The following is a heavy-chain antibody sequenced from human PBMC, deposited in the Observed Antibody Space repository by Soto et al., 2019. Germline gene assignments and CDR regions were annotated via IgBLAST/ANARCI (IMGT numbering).Heavy chain of an antibody. D-gene: IGHD3-22*01. CDR1: GGSFSAYY. CDR2: INHSGGT. Sequence: PSETLSLTCAVYGGSFSAYYWSWIRQPPGKGLEWIGEINHSGGTSYNPSLKSRVTISVDTSKSQFSLKLTSVTAADRAVYYCARGSVNPVDRSGFYDYWAQVPPVTVS. CDR3: ARGSVNPVDRSGFYDY. V-gene: IGHV4-34*01. J-gene: IGHJ4*02.